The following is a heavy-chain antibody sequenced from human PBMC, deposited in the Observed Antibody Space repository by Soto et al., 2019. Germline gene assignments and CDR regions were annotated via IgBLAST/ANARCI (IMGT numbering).Heavy chain of an antibody. Sequence: GASVKVSCKTSGFTFSSSAVHWVRQAPGQGLEWMGWINAYNANTNYAQKLQGRVTMTTDTSTSTAYMELRSLRPDDTAVYYCARDVGYGLIDYWGQGTLVTVSS. CDR2: INAYNANT. CDR3: ARDVGYGLIDY. J-gene: IGHJ4*02. D-gene: IGHD5-18*01. V-gene: IGHV1-18*01. CDR1: GFTFSSSA.